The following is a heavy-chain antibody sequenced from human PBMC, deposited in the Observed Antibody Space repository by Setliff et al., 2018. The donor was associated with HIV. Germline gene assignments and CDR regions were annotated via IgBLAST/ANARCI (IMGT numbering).Heavy chain of an antibody. J-gene: IGHJ6*03. Sequence: KPSETLSLTCTVSGGSISSHYWSWIRQPPGKGLEWIGYIYYSGSTNYNPSLTSRVTISVDTSKNQFSLKLSSVTAADTAVYYCARGFGSSWGGNYYYYYMDVWGKGTTVTV. CDR1: GGSISSHY. CDR2: IYYSGST. CDR3: ARGFGSSWGGNYYYYYMDV. V-gene: IGHV4-59*11. D-gene: IGHD6-13*01.